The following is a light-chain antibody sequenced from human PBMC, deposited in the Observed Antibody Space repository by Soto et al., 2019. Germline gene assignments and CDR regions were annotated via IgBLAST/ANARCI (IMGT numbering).Light chain of an antibody. CDR3: QQTDTKPWT. J-gene: IGKJ1*01. Sequence: DIQMTQSPSSLSASVGDRVTITCRASQTMNNFLNWYQQKPGKAPKLLIYAASSLQSGVPSRFSGSGFGTDFTLTTTSLQPEDFASYYCQQTDTKPWTFGQGTRVEIK. V-gene: IGKV1-39*01. CDR2: AAS. CDR1: QTMNNF.